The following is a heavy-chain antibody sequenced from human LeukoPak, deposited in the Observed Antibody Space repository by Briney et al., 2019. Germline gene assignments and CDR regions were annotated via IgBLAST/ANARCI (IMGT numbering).Heavy chain of an antibody. CDR1: GFTFSDYY. D-gene: IGHD6-19*01. CDR2: ISSSGSTI. Sequence: PGGSLRLSCAASGFTFSDYYMSWIRQAPGKGLEWVSYISSSGSTIYYADFVKGRFTISRDNAKNSLYLQMNSLRAEDTALYYCARAVSIAVAEIYWGQGTLVTVSS. CDR3: ARAVSIAVAEIY. V-gene: IGHV3-11*01. J-gene: IGHJ4*02.